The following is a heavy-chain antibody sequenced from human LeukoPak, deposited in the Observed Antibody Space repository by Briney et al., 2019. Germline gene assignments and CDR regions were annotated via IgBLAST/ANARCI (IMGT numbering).Heavy chain of an antibody. CDR2: IYYSGST. D-gene: IGHD5-18*01. J-gene: IGHJ4*02. CDR3: AREVDTAMVY. Sequence: SETLSLTCTVSGGSISSYYWSWIRQPPGKGLEWIGYIYYSGSTNYNPSLKSRVTISVDTSKNQFSLKLSSVTAADTAVYYCAREVDTAMVYWGQGTLVTVSS. CDR1: GGSISSYY. V-gene: IGHV4-59*01.